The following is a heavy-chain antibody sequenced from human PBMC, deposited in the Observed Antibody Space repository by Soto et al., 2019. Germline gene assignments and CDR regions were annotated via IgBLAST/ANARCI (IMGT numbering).Heavy chain of an antibody. Sequence: QVQLQESGPGLVKPSETLSLTCSVSGGSISNHYWSWIRQPPGKGLEWIGYIYYNGDTNYNPSLKSRVTMSVDTSRNQISLKLTPVTAADTAGYYCTRANWYSEYWGQGTLVTVSS. CDR1: GGSISNHY. CDR3: TRANWYSEY. V-gene: IGHV4-59*11. J-gene: IGHJ4*02. D-gene: IGHD7-27*01. CDR2: IYYNGDT.